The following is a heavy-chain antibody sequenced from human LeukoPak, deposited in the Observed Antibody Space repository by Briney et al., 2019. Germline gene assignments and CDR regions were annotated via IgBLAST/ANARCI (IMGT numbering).Heavy chain of an antibody. Sequence: SGGSLRLSCVTSGFIFNTHTMHWVRQAPGKGREYVSTISINGSATYYAISVKGRFTISRDNSKNTLFLQMGRLRVEDMAVYYCAREVPSGGGIVYWGQGTLVTVSS. J-gene: IGHJ4*02. CDR3: AREVPSGGGIVY. D-gene: IGHD2-15*01. V-gene: IGHV3-64*01. CDR1: GFIFNTHT. CDR2: ISINGSAT.